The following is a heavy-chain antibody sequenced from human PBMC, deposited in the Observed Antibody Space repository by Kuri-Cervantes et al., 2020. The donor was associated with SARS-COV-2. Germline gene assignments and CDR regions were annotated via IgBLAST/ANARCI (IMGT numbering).Heavy chain of an antibody. D-gene: IGHD3-10*01. CDR3: ARDLAVGVGILWFGELLN. J-gene: IGHJ4*02. CDR2: IRYAGSNK. V-gene: IGHV3-30*02. CDR1: GFTFSSYG. Sequence: GGSLRLSCAASGFTFSSYGMHWVRQAPGKGLEWVAFIRYAGSNKYCADSVKGRFTISRDNSKNTLYLQMNSLRAEDTAVYYCARDLAVGVGILWFGELLNWGQGTLVTVSS.